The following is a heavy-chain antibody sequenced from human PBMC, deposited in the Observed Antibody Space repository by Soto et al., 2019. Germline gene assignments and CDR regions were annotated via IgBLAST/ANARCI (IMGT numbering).Heavy chain of an antibody. J-gene: IGHJ6*02. Sequence: QVQLVQSGAEVKKPGSSVKVSCKASGGTFGSYAISWVRQAPGQGLEWMGGIIPIPGTANYAQKFQGRVTFAAGESTSIAYMELCSLRSEDTAVYYCARSQGSSTSLEIYYYYYYGMDVWGQGTTVTVSS. CDR3: ARSQGSSTSLEIYYYYYYGMDV. D-gene: IGHD2-2*01. V-gene: IGHV1-69*01. CDR2: IIPIPGTA. CDR1: GGTFGSYA.